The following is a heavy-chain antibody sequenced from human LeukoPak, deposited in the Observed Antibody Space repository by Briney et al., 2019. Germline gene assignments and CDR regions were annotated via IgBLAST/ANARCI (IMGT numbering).Heavy chain of an antibody. CDR2: ISYDGSNK. V-gene: IGHV3-30*14. J-gene: IGHJ4*02. CDR3: ARDPESSSSWYDY. D-gene: IGHD6-13*01. CDR1: GFTFSSYA. Sequence: PGGSLRLSCAASGFTFSSYAMHWVRQAPGKGLEWVAVISYDGSNKYYADSVKGRFTISRDNSKNTLYLQMNSLRAEDTAVYYCARDPESSSSWYDYWGQGTLVTVSS.